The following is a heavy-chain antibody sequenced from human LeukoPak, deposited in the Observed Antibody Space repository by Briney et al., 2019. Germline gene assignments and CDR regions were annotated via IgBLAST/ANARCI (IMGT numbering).Heavy chain of an antibody. V-gene: IGHV5-51*01. Sequence: HGGSLEISFQASGYRFSSYWIAWVRQVPGQGRELIGVVYPADSDTRYSRSFQGQVTMSVDKSIRTAYLQWNNLKASDTAMYYYARPGEPDLAGYILHWGQGTLVTV. J-gene: IGHJ1*01. CDR3: ARPGEPDLAGYILH. CDR2: VYPADSDT. D-gene: IGHD2-21*01. CDR1: GYRFSSYW.